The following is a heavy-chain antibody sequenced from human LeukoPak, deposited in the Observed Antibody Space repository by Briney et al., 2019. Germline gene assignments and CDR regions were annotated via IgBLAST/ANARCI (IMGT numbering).Heavy chain of an antibody. CDR1: GFTFSSLW. J-gene: IGHJ4*02. V-gene: IGHV3-7*04. CDR3: ARVRYCSGGSCSHFDY. Sequence: GGSLRLSCAASGFTFSSLWMGWVRQAPGKGLEWVANIKQDGSEKYYVDSVKGRITISRDNAEKSVYLQMNSLRAEDTAVYYCARVRYCSGGSCSHFDYWGQGTLVTVSS. D-gene: IGHD2-15*01. CDR2: IKQDGSEK.